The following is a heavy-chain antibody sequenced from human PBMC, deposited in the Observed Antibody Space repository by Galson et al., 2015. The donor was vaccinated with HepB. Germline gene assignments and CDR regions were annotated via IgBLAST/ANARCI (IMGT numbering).Heavy chain of an antibody. Sequence: LRLSCAASGFTFSSYAMGWVRHPPGKGLEWVSTISGNGVTTYYTDPVKGRFSISRDNSKNTLYLQMNSLRAEDTAVYYCTNGSDFQWNHWFDPWGQGTLVIVSS. J-gene: IGHJ5*02. D-gene: IGHD3-3*01. CDR3: TNGSDFQWNHWFDP. V-gene: IGHV3-23*01. CDR2: ISGNGVTT. CDR1: GFTFSSYA.